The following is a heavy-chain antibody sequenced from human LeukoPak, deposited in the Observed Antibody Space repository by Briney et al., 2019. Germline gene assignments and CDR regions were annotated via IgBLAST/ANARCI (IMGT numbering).Heavy chain of an antibody. J-gene: IGHJ3*02. CDR3: AREGLPDALDI. V-gene: IGHV3-13*01. D-gene: IGHD3/OR15-3a*01. Sequence: PGGSLRLPCAASGFTFSSYDMYWVRQTTGKGLEWVSTITTAGDTYYAASVKDRFTISRENAKNSFSLQMESLRAGDTAVYYCAREGLPDALDIWGQGTMVTVSS. CDR2: ITTAGDT. CDR1: GFTFSSYD.